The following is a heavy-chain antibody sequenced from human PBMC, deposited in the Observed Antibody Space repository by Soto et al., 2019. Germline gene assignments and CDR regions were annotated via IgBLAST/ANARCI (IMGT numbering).Heavy chain of an antibody. J-gene: IGHJ4*02. CDR3: AKDQIEYSSSSPPDY. CDR1: GFTFSSYG. Sequence: GGSLRLSCAVSGFTFSSYGMHWVRQAPGKGLEWVAVISYDGSNKYYADSVKGRFTISRDNSKNTLYLQMNSLRAEDTAVYYCAKDQIEYSSSSPPDYWGQGTLVTVSS. CDR2: ISYDGSNK. D-gene: IGHD6-6*01. V-gene: IGHV3-30*18.